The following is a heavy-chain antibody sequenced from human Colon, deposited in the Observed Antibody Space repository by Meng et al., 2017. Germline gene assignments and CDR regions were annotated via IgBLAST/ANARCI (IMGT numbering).Heavy chain of an antibody. D-gene: IGHD6-19*01. Sequence: GESLKISCAASGFTFSSYAVSWVRQAPGKGLEWVSAISGSGGSTYYADSVKGRFTISRDNSQNTLYPQMNSLRAEDTAGYYCATQAVAGHWLTYWGQGTLVTVSS. CDR2: ISGSGGST. CDR1: GFTFSSYA. CDR3: ATQAVAGHWLTY. V-gene: IGHV3-23*01. J-gene: IGHJ4*03.